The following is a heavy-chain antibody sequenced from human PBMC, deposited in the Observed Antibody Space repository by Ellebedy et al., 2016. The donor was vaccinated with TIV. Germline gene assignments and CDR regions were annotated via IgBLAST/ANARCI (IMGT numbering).Heavy chain of an antibody. CDR3: VRGMHY. V-gene: IGHV3-7*01. Sequence: GESLKISCAASGFTFSSYWMTWVRQAPGKGLEWVANTKQDGSEKYYVDAVRGRFTISRDNAKSSLYLQMNSLRAEDTAVYYCVRGMHYWGQGTLVTVSS. D-gene: IGHD2-8*01. CDR1: GFTFSSYW. CDR2: TKQDGSEK. J-gene: IGHJ4*02.